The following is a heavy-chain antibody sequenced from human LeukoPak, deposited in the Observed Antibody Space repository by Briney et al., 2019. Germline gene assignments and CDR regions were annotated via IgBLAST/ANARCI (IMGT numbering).Heavy chain of an antibody. V-gene: IGHV1-18*04. CDR1: GYTFTSYG. CDR2: ISAYNGNT. Sequence: ASVKVSCKASGYTFTSYGISWVRQAPGQGLEGMGWISAYNGNTNYAQKLQGRVTMTTDTSTSTAYMEPRSLRSDDTAVYYCARFSALGYCSGGSYCRDYYYYGMDVWGKGTTVTVSS. CDR3: ARFSALGYCSGGSYCRDYYYYGMDV. D-gene: IGHD2-15*01. J-gene: IGHJ6*04.